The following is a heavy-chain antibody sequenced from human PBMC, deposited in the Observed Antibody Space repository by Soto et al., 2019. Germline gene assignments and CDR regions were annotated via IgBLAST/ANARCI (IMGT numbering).Heavy chain of an antibody. J-gene: IGHJ4*01. D-gene: IGHD6-19*01. V-gene: IGHV3-7*05. Sequence: EVQLVESGGGLVQPGGSLRLSCAASGFTFSDFWMSWVRQAPGKGLEWVANIKEDGSEKYYVDSVKGRFSISRNNAQNSQYLLMNCLRADDLAVAYCGGGGGWGSDYCGQGTLVTVSS. CDR2: IKEDGSEK. CDR3: GGGGGWGSDY. CDR1: GFTFSDFW.